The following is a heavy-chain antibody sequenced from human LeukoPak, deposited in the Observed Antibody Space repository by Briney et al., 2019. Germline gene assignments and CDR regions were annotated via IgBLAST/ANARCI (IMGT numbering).Heavy chain of an antibody. CDR2: ISSRGSTI. V-gene: IGHV3-48*03. Sequence: GGSLRLSCAASVFTFSSYEMNWVRQAPGKGLEWISYISSRGSTIYYADSVKGRFTISRDNAKNSLYLQMNSLRAEDTAVYYCARDGAKMATLPHFDYWGQGTLVTVSS. CDR3: ARDGAKMATLPHFDY. J-gene: IGHJ4*02. D-gene: IGHD5-24*01. CDR1: VFTFSSYE.